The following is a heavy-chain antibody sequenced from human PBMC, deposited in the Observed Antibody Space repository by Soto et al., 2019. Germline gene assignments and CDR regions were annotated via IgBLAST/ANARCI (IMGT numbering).Heavy chain of an antibody. CDR2: ISSTTNYI. CDR1: GFPFTRYN. Sequence: HAGSISHSYASSGFPFTRYNMSSVRQTPGKGLEWVSSISSTTNYIYYGDSMKGRFTISRDNAKNSLYLEMNSLRAEDTAVYYCARESEDLTSNFDYWGQGTPVTVSS. J-gene: IGHJ4*02. V-gene: IGHV3-21*06. CDR3: ARESEDLTSNFDY.